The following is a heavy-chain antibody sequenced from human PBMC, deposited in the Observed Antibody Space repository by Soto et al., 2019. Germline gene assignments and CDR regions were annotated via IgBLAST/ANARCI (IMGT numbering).Heavy chain of an antibody. D-gene: IGHD3-3*01. CDR1: GFSFGSYA. CDR3: ARWSYLDY. J-gene: IGHJ4*02. Sequence: GSLRLSCAASGFSFGSYALSWVRQAPGKGLEWVSTISGSDGKTFYADAVKGRFSISRDTSQNTLYLQMNSLRADDTAIYYCARWSYLDYWGQGTRVTVSS. CDR2: ISGSDGKT. V-gene: IGHV3-23*01.